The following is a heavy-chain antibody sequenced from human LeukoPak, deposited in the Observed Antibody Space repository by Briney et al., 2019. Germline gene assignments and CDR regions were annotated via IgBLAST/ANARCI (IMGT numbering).Heavy chain of an antibody. CDR3: ARDFADYGDYWPRFDP. J-gene: IGHJ5*02. D-gene: IGHD4-17*01. Sequence: SVKVSCKASGYTFTGYYMHWVRQAPGQGLEWMGGIIPIFGTANYAQKFQGRVTITADESTSTAYMELSSLRSEDTAVYYCARDFADYGDYWPRFDPWGQGTLVTVSS. CDR2: IIPIFGTA. CDR1: GYTFTGYY. V-gene: IGHV1-69*13.